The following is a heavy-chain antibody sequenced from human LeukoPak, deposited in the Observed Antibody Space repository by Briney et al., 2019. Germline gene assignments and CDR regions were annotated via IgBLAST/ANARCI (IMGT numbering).Heavy chain of an antibody. Sequence: GGSLRLSCAASGLTFSSHGMHWVRQAPGKGLEWVAAIWYDGSIQYYADSVKGRFTISRDNSKNTLYLQMDSLRAEDTAVYYCARAGYCSGGSCYGSDYWGQGTLVSVSS. CDR2: IWYDGSIQ. CDR1: GLTFSSHG. V-gene: IGHV3-33*01. CDR3: ARAGYCSGGSCYGSDY. J-gene: IGHJ4*02. D-gene: IGHD2-15*01.